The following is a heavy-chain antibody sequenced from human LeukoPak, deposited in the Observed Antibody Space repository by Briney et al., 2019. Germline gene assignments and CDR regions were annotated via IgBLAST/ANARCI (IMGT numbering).Heavy chain of an antibody. Sequence: GGSLRLSCAASGFTFSSYWMSWVRQAPGKGLEWVANIKQDGSEKYYVDCVKGRFTISRDNAKNSLYLQMNSLRAEDTAVYYCAREGAYDFWSGYYYYYYMDVWGKGTTVTVSS. CDR3: AREGAYDFWSGYYYYYYMDV. CDR2: IKQDGSEK. J-gene: IGHJ6*03. D-gene: IGHD3-3*01. V-gene: IGHV3-7*01. CDR1: GFTFSSYW.